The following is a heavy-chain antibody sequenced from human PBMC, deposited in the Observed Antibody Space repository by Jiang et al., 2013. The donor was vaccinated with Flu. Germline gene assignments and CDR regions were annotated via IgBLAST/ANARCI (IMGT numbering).Heavy chain of an antibody. J-gene: IGHJ4*02. D-gene: IGHD5-12*01. CDR2: IKQDGSEK. CDR3: ARDLYGYGAN. Sequence: ASGFTFSSYWMSWVRQAPGKGLEWVANIKQDGSEKYYVDSVKGRFTISRDNAKNSLYLQMNSLRAEDTAVYYCARDLYGYGANWGQGTLVTVSS. CDR1: GFTFSSYW. V-gene: IGHV3-7*01.